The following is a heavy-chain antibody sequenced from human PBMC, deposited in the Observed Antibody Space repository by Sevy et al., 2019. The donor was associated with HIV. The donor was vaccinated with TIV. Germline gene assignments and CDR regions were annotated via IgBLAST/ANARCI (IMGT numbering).Heavy chain of an antibody. CDR2: ISAYNGNT. Sequence: ASVKVSCKASGYTFTSYGISWVRQAPGQGLEWTGWISAYNGNTNYAQKLQGRVTMTTDTSTSTAYMELRSLRSDDTAVYYCARGRSDSGSYYGFKYYYYMDVWGKGTTVTVSS. D-gene: IGHD1-26*01. V-gene: IGHV1-18*01. CDR1: GYTFTSYG. J-gene: IGHJ6*03. CDR3: ARGRSDSGSYYGFKYYYYMDV.